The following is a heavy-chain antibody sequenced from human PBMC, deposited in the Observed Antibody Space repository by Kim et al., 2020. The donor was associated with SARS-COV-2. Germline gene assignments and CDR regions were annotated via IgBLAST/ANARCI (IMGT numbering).Heavy chain of an antibody. J-gene: IGHJ6*02. V-gene: IGHV3-33*01. Sequence: SLRLSCASSGFTFSSYGMHWVRQAPGKGLEWVAVIWYDGSNKYYADSVKGRFTISRDNSKNTLYLQMNSLRAEDTAVYYCASALRLTPYYGMDVWGQGTTVTVSS. CDR3: ASALRLTPYYGMDV. CDR2: IWYDGSNK. D-gene: IGHD2-15*01. CDR1: GFTFSSYG.